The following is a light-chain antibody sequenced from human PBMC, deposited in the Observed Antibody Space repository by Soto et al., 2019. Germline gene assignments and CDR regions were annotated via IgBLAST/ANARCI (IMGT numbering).Light chain of an antibody. CDR1: QSINSW. V-gene: IGKV1-5*01. J-gene: IGKJ2*01. CDR2: DAS. CDR3: QQYNYYPYT. Sequence: DIQMTQSPSTLSASVGDRVTITCRASQSINSWLAWYQQKPGKAPNLLISDASSLESGVPSRFSGSGSGTEFTLTISSLQPGDFATYDCQQYNYYPYTFGQGTKLEIK.